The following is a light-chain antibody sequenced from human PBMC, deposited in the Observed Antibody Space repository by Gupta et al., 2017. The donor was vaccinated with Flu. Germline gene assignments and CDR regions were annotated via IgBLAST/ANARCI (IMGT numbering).Light chain of an antibody. V-gene: IGLV2-14*01. CDR2: EVS. CDR3: SSYTNTNVV. J-gene: IGLJ2*01. CDR1: RSDVGGYDY. Sequence: QSALTQPASVSGSPGQSIAISCTGTRSDVGGYDYVSWYQQHPGTAPKLMIFEVSRRTAGSSDRFSGSKSGTTASLTISGLLADAEDYYYCSSYTNTNVVFGGGTKLTVL.